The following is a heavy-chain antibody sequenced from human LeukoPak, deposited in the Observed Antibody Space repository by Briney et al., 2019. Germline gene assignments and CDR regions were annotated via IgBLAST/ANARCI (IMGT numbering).Heavy chain of an antibody. CDR1: GFTFSSYG. D-gene: IGHD6-19*01. J-gene: IGHJ4*02. V-gene: IGHV3-33*01. CDR2: IWYDGSNK. Sequence: PGGSLRLSCAASGFTFSSYGMHWVRQAPGKGLEWVAVIWYDGSNKYYADSVKGRFTISRDNSKNTLYLQMNSLRAEDTAVYYCARASASYSSGWYGGDYWGQGTLVTVSS. CDR3: ARASASYSSGWYGGDY.